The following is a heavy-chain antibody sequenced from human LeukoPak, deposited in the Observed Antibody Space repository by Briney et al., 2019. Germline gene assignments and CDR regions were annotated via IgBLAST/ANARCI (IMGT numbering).Heavy chain of an antibody. CDR3: AKLNVYGGNSPVDY. V-gene: IGHV3-23*01. CDR1: GFTFSSYA. Sequence: GGSLRLSCAASGFTFSSYAMSWVRQAAAKGLAWVSAITGSGGTTYYADSVNGRFTISRDNSNSTLYLQMNSLRAEDTAIYFCAKLNVYGGNSPVDYWGQGTLVTVSS. J-gene: IGHJ4*02. D-gene: IGHD4-23*01. CDR2: ITGSGGTT.